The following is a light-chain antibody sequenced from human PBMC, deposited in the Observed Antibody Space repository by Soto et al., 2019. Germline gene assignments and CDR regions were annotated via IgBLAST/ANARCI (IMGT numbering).Light chain of an antibody. J-gene: IGKJ1*01. CDR1: EGIGNY. Sequence: GDRVTITCRASEGIGNYLAWYQQKPGEGPNLLINAASTSQSGVPSRFRGTGSGTDFTLTSSSLQPEDVANYCCQHYHCARVTFGHGTKVDIK. V-gene: IGKV1-27*01. CDR3: QHYHCARVT. CDR2: AAS.